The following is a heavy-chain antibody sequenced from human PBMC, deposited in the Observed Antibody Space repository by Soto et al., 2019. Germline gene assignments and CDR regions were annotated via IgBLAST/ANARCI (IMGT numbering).Heavy chain of an antibody. V-gene: IGHV1-24*01. Sequence: ASVKVSCKVSGYTLTELSMHWVRQAPGKGLEWMGGFDPEDGETIYAQKFQGRVTMTEDTSTDTAYMELSSLRSEDTAVYYCATASSSVGYDILTGDRVPLFYWGQGTLVTVSS. CDR2: FDPEDGET. CDR1: GYTLTELS. J-gene: IGHJ4*02. CDR3: ATASSSVGYDILTGDRVPLFY. D-gene: IGHD3-9*01.